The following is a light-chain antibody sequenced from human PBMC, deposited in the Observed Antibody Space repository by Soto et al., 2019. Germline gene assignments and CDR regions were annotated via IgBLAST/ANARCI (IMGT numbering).Light chain of an antibody. CDR1: QDISNY. CDR3: QQYDNLPGT. V-gene: IGKV1-33*01. CDR2: DAS. J-gene: IGKJ2*02. Sequence: DIQMTQSPSSLSASVGDRVTITCQASQDISNYLNWYQQKPGKAPKLLIYDASNLGTGVPSRFSGIGSGTDFTFTISSLQPEDIATYYCQQYDNLPGTFGQGTKLEIK.